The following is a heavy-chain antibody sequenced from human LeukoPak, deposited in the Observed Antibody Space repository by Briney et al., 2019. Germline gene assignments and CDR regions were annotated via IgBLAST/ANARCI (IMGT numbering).Heavy chain of an antibody. CDR1: GFTFSSYA. CDR2: ISGSGGST. CDR3: AKGDTMVRGHPHPDYYYYYMDV. J-gene: IGHJ6*03. V-gene: IGHV3-23*01. D-gene: IGHD3-10*01. Sequence: PGGSLRLSCAVSGFTFSSYAMSWVRQAPGKGLEWVSAISGSGGSTYYADSVKGRFTISRDNSKNTLYLQMNSLRAEDTAVYYCAKGDTMVRGHPHPDYYYYYMDVWGKGTTVTVSS.